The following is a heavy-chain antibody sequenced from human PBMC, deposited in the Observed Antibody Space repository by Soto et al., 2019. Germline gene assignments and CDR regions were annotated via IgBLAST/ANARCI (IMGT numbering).Heavy chain of an antibody. V-gene: IGHV3-30-3*01. CDR2: ISYDGSNK. J-gene: IGHJ4*02. Sequence: QVQLVESGGGVVQPGRSLRLSCAASGFTFSSYAMHWVRQAPGKGLEWVAVISYDGSNKYYADSVKGRFTISRDNSKNTLFLQMNRLRAEDTAVYYCARVGRLHYFACWGQGTLVTVSS. D-gene: IGHD4-17*01. CDR1: GFTFSSYA. CDR3: ARVGRLHYFAC.